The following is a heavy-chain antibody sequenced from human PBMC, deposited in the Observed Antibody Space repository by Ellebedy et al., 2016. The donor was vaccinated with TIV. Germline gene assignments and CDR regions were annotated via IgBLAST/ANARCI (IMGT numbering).Heavy chain of an antibody. CDR3: ARSTMGCFDY. V-gene: IGHV6-1*01. CDR2: TYYRSKWFN. Sequence: SQTLSLTCXISGDSVSSNSAAWNWIRQSPSRGLEWLGKTYYRSKWFNEYAVTVKSRITIKPDTSKNQFSLQMNSVTPEDTAVYYCARSTMGCFDYWGQGTLVTASS. J-gene: IGHJ4*02. CDR1: GDSVSSNSAA. D-gene: IGHD4/OR15-4a*01.